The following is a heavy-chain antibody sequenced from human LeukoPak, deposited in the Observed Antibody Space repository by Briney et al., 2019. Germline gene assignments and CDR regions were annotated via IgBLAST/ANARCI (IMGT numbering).Heavy chain of an antibody. V-gene: IGHV4-34*01. D-gene: IGHD3-10*01. J-gene: IGHJ4*02. CDR2: INHSGST. CDR1: GGSFSDYY. Sequence: PSETLSLTCAVYGGSFSDYYWSWIRQPPGKGLEWIGEINHSGSTNYNPSLKSRVTISVDTSKNHFSLKLSSLTAADTAVYYCARGQGGTMVRGVIINYFDYWGQGTLVTVSS. CDR3: ARGQGGTMVRGVIINYFDY.